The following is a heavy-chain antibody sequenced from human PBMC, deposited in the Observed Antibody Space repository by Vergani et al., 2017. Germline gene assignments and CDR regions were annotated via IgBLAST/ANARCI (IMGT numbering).Heavy chain of an antibody. D-gene: IGHD3-9*01. CDR2: IYPGDSDT. V-gene: IGHV5-51*01. J-gene: IGHJ6*02. CDR1: GYSFTSYW. CDR3: ARLNSPGYDITGYYYYGMDV. Sequence: EVQLVQSGAEVKKPGESLKISCKGSGYSFTSYWIGWVRQMPGKGLEWMGIIYPGDSDTRYSPSFQGQVTISADKSISTAYLQWSSLKASDTAMYYCARLNSPGYDITGYYYYGMDVWGQGTTVTVSS.